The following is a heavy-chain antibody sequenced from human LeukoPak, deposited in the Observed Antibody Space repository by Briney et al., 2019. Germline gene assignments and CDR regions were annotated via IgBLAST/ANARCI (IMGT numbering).Heavy chain of an antibody. V-gene: IGHV3-7*01. D-gene: IGHD3-22*01. CDR2: IKQDGSEK. Sequence: GGSLRLSCAASGFTFSSYWMSWVRQAPGKGLEWVANIKQDGSEKYYVDSVKGRFTISRDNAKNSLYLQMNSLRAEDTAVYYCARDVGYYDSSGSRNWFDPWGQGTLVTVSS. CDR3: ARDVGYYDSSGSRNWFDP. J-gene: IGHJ5*02. CDR1: GFTFSSYW.